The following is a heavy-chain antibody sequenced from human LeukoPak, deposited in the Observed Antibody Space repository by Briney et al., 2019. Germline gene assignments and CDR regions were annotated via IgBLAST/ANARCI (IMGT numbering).Heavy chain of an antibody. CDR2: IKKKSDGGTT. V-gene: IGHV3-15*01. CDR3: TTVQQWLAQALGY. CDR1: GFTFSNAW. J-gene: IGHJ4*02. Sequence: AGSLRLSCAASGFTFSNAWMTWVRQAPGKGLEWCGHIKKKSDGGTTDYAAPVKGRFTISRDDSKDTLYLQMNSLKTEDTAVYYCTTVQQWLAQALGYWGQGTLVTVSS. D-gene: IGHD6-19*01.